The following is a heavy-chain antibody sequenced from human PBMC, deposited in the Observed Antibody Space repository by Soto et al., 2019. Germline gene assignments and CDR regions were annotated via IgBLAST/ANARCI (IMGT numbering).Heavy chain of an antibody. J-gene: IGHJ6*02. V-gene: IGHV3-23*01. CDR2: ISGSGGST. CDR1: GFTFSSYA. D-gene: IGHD4-17*01. CDR3: AKDQGYGDYLSWYGMDV. Sequence: PGGSLRLSCAASGFTFSSYAMSWVRQAPGKGLEWVSAISGSGGSTYYADSVKGRFTISRDNSKNTLYLQMNSLRAEDTAVYYCAKDQGYGDYLSWYGMDVWGQGTTVTVSS.